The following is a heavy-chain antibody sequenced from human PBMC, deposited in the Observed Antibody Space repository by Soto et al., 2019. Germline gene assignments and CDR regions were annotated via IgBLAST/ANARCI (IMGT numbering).Heavy chain of an antibody. CDR1: GYSFTSYW. J-gene: IGHJ4*02. CDR2: IDPSDSYT. D-gene: IGHD3-16*01. CDR3: AISPGGGIDY. Sequence: GESLKISCTGSGYSFTSYWISWVRQMPGKGLEWMGRIDPSDSYTNYSPSFQGHVTISADKSISTAYLQWSSLKASDTAMYYCAISPGGGIDYWGQGTLVTVSS. V-gene: IGHV5-10-1*01.